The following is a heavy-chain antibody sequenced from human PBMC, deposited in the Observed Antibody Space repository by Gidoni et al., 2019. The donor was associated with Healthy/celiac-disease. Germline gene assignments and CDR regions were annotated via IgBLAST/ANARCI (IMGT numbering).Heavy chain of an antibody. J-gene: IGHJ4*02. CDR3: AKSEGWAVVTEYFDY. CDR2: ISGSGCST. CDR1: GFSLSSHA. Sequence: EVQLLEAAGGLVYSGGSLRLACAASGFSLSSHAMSGVSQAPGKGLEWDAGISGSGCSTYYAGSVKSRITSSRNNSKNTLYLQMNGLRAEDTAVYYGAKSEGWAVVTEYFDYWGQGTLVTVSS. D-gene: IGHD2-15*01. V-gene: IGHV3-23*01.